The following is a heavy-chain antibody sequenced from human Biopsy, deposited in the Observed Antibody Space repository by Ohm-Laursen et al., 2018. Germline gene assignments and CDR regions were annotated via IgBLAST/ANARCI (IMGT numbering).Heavy chain of an antibody. CDR3: ARGLSSGWYGYFDV. CDR2: IWYDGTNE. Sequence: SLRLSCSASGFTFGHYAMHWVRQAPGKGLEWISLIWYDGTNEDYADSVKGRFTISRDNSKNTLYLQINTLTLEDTAFYYCARGLSSGWYGYFDVWGRGTLVTVSP. D-gene: IGHD6-19*01. CDR1: GFTFGHYA. J-gene: IGHJ2*01. V-gene: IGHV3-33*01.